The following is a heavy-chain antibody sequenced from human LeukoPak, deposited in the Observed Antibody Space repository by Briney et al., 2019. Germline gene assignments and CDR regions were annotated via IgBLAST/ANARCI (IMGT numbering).Heavy chain of an antibody. D-gene: IGHD6-13*01. CDR3: ASTVTEYSSSWYPGWFDP. CDR1: GGSISSYY. Sequence: SETLSLTCTVSGGSISSYYWSWIRQPPGKGLEWIGYIYYSGSTNYNPSLKSRVTISVDTSKNQFSLKLSSVTAADTAVYYCASTVTEYSSSWYPGWFDPWGQGTLVTASS. J-gene: IGHJ5*02. V-gene: IGHV4-59*01. CDR2: IYYSGST.